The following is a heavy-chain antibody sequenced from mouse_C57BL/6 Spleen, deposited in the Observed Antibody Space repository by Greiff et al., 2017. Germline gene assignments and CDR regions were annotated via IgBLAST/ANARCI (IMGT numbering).Heavy chain of an antibody. V-gene: IGHV5-17*01. CDR2: ISSGSSTI. CDR1: GFTFSDYG. Sequence: EVKLMESGGGLVKPGGSLKLSCAASGFTFSDYGMHWVRQAPEKGLEWVAYISSGSSTIYYADTVKGRFTISRDNAKNTLFLQMTRLRSEDTAMYYCARRHYGSNWYFDVWGTGTTVTVSS. D-gene: IGHD1-1*01. CDR3: ARRHYGSNWYFDV. J-gene: IGHJ1*03.